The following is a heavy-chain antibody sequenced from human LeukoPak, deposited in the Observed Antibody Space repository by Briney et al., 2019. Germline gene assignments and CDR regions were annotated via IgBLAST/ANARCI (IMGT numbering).Heavy chain of an antibody. D-gene: IGHD6-19*01. V-gene: IGHV3-23*01. Sequence: PGGSLRLSCAASGFTFSNYAMSWVRQAPGKGLEWVSGISGSGANTYHADSVKGRFTISRDNSKNTLYVQMNSLRAEDTAVYYCAKSGSSGWYSYYFDYWGQGTLVTVSS. CDR3: AKSGSSGWYSYYFDY. CDR1: GFTFSNYA. CDR2: ISGSGANT. J-gene: IGHJ4*02.